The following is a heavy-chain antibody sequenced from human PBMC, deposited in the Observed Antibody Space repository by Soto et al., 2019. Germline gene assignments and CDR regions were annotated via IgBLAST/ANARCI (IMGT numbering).Heavy chain of an antibody. Sequence: PSETLSLTCPVSGGSISSYYWSWIRQPPGKGLEWIGYIYYSGTTNYNPSLKSRVTISVDTSKNQFSLKLSSVTAADTAVYYCARDDYDYVWGSYRFSGSDAFDIWGQGTMVTVSS. CDR2: IYYSGTT. J-gene: IGHJ3*02. V-gene: IGHV4-59*08. D-gene: IGHD3-16*02. CDR1: GGSISSYY. CDR3: ARDDYDYVWGSYRFSGSDAFDI.